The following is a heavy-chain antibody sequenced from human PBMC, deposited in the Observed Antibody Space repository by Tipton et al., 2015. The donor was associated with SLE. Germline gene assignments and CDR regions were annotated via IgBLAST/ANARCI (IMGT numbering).Heavy chain of an antibody. CDR2: IYYSGST. D-gene: IGHD3-10*01. Sequence: LRLSCAASGFTFSSYGMHWVRQAPGKGLEWIGYIYYSGSTNYNPSLKSRVTISVDTSKNQFSLKLSSVTAADTAVYYRARVLHGSGSEYYFDYWGQGTLVTVSS. CDR3: ARVLHGSGSEYYFDY. V-gene: IGHV4-59*01. J-gene: IGHJ4*02. CDR1: GFTFSSYG.